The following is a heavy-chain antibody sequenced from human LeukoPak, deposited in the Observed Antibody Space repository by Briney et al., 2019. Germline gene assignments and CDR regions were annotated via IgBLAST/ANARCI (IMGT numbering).Heavy chain of an antibody. Sequence: GGSLRLSCAASGFTFSTHSMNWVRQAPGKGLEWVSGISNSGGSTYYADSVKGRFTISRDNSKNTLYLQMNSLRAEDTAVYYCARASALATPPFAYWGQGTLVTVSS. J-gene: IGHJ4*02. D-gene: IGHD5-12*01. CDR2: ISNSGGST. V-gene: IGHV3-23*01. CDR1: GFTFSTHS. CDR3: ARASALATPPFAY.